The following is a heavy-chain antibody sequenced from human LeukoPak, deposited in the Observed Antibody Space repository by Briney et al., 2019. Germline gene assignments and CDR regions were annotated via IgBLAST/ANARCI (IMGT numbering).Heavy chain of an antibody. CDR1: GGTFSSDA. CDR2: IIPILGIA. J-gene: IGHJ3*02. V-gene: IGHV1-69*04. D-gene: IGHD3-9*01. CDR3: ASTDPSYYDILTGYPFDAFDI. Sequence: GASVKVSCKASGGTFSSDAISWVRQAPGQGLEWMGRIIPILGIANYAQKFQGRVTITADKSTSTAYMELSSLRSEDTAVYYCASTDPSYYDILTGYPFDAFDIWGQGTMVTVSS.